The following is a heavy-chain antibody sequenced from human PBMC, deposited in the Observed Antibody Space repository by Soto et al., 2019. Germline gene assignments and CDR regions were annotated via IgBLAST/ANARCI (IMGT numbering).Heavy chain of an antibody. CDR1: GGTFSSYT. Sequence: SVKVSCKASGGTFSSYTISWVRQAPGQGLEWMGRIIPILGIANYAQKIKGRVTITADKSTSTAYKELSSLRSEDTAVYYCASGRPDSRNIVVVVAATRSAFDIWGQGTMVTVSS. V-gene: IGHV1-69*02. CDR3: ASGRPDSRNIVVVVAATRSAFDI. D-gene: IGHD2-15*01. J-gene: IGHJ3*02. CDR2: IIPILGIA.